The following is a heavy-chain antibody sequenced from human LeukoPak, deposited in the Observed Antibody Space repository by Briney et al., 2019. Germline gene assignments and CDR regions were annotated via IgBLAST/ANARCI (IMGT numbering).Heavy chain of an antibody. J-gene: IGHJ4*02. CDR3: AEGYYYDSSYHFDY. CDR2: ISGGSHTT. V-gene: IGHV3-23*01. CDR1: GFTFRSYA. D-gene: IGHD3-22*01. Sequence: PGGSLRLSCAASGFTFRSYAMSWVRQAPGKGLEWVSGISGGSHTTNYVDSVEGRFTISRDNPKNTLYLQMDSLRAEDTAVYFCAEGYYYDSSYHFDYWGQGTLVTVSS.